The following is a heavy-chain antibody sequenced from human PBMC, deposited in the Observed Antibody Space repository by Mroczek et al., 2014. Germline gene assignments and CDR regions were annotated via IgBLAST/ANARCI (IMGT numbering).Heavy chain of an antibody. J-gene: IGHJ6*02. D-gene: IGHD3-3*01. V-gene: IGHV3-30-3*01. CDR1: GFTSVAML. Sequence: GGGVVQAWEVPETLLCSSGFTSVAMLCTGSARLQGKGAGSGWQLYHMMESNKYYADSVKGRFTISRDNSKNTLYLQMNSLRAEDTAVYYCARDQSVLPVSHYDFWSGYSHYYYYGMDVWGQGTTVTV. CDR2: YHMMESNK. CDR3: ARDQSVLPVSHYDFWSGYSHYYYYGMDV.